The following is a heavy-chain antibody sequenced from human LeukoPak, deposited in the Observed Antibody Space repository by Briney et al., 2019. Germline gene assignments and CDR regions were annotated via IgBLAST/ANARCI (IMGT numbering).Heavy chain of an antibody. V-gene: IGHV3-23*01. CDR3: AKTLGEFTSAFDI. D-gene: IGHD3-3*01. J-gene: IGHJ3*02. CDR1: GFTFSSYA. CDR2: ISVSGGST. Sequence: GGSLRLSCGASGFTFSSYAMSWVRQAPGKGLEWVSAISVSGGSTYYADSVKGRFTVSRDNSKNTLYLQMNSLRAEDTAVYYCAKTLGEFTSAFDIWGQGTMVTVSS.